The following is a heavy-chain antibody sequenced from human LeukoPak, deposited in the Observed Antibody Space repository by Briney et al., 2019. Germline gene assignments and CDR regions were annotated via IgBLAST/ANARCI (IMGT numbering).Heavy chain of an antibody. Sequence: ASVKVSCKASGYTFTSYYMHLVRQAPGQGLEWMGIINPSGGSTSYAQKFQGRVTMTRDMSTSTVYMELSSLRSEDTAVHYCARSSIVGAKTCWFDPWGQGTLVTVSS. CDR2: INPSGGST. J-gene: IGHJ5*02. D-gene: IGHD1-26*01. CDR1: GYTFTSYY. CDR3: ARSSIVGAKTCWFDP. V-gene: IGHV1-46*01.